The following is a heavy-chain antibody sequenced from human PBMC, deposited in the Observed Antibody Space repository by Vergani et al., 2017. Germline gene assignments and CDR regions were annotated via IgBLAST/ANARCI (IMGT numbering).Heavy chain of an antibody. CDR1: GFSLSNARMG. D-gene: IGHD6-13*01. CDR3: ARTRGSSWYRAYNWFDP. Sequence: QVTLKDSGPVLVNPTETLTLTCTVSGFSLSNARMGVSWIRQPPGKALEWLAHIFSNDEKSYSTSLKSRLTISKDTSKSQVVLTMTNMDPVDTATYYCARTRGSSWYRAYNWFDPWGQGTLVTVSS. J-gene: IGHJ5*02. V-gene: IGHV2-26*01. CDR2: IFSNDEK.